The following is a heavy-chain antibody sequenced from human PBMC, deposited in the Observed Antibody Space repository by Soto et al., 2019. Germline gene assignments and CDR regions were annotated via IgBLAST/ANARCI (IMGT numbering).Heavy chain of an antibody. Sequence: EVQLVESGGGLVQPGGSLKLSCAASGVTFSGSAMHWVRQASGKGLEWVGRIRSKANSYATAYAASVKGRFTISRDDSKNTAYLQMNSLKTEDTAVYYCTRHYCDSSGDFDYWGQGTLVNVSS. CDR1: GVTFSGSA. CDR3: TRHYCDSSGDFDY. V-gene: IGHV3-73*02. CDR2: IRSKANSYAT. D-gene: IGHD3-22*01. J-gene: IGHJ4*02.